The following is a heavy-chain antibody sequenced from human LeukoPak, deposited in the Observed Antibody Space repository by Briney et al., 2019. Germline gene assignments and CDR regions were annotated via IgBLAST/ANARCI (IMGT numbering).Heavy chain of an antibody. CDR1: GGSLSGYY. V-gene: IGHV4-34*01. Sequence: PSETLSLTCAVYGGSLSGYYWSWIRQPPGTGLEWIGEINQSGGTNYNPSLKSRVSISVDTSKSQFSLKLSSVTAADTAVYYCARGWGRAVAGNFYWGRGTPVTVSS. J-gene: IGHJ4*02. CDR3: ARGWGRAVAGNFY. CDR2: INQSGGT. D-gene: IGHD6-19*01.